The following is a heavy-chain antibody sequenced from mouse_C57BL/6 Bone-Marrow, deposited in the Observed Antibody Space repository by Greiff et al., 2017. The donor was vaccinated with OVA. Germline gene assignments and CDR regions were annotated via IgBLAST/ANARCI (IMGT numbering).Heavy chain of an antibody. CDR1: GFNIKDYY. CDR3: TSVTTVVATDY. CDR2: IDPEDGDT. D-gene: IGHD1-1*01. J-gene: IGHJ2*01. Sequence: VQLQQSGAELVRPGASVKLSCTASGFNIKDYYMHWVKQRPEQGLEWIGRIDPEDGDTEYAPKFQGKATMTADTSSHTAYLQLSSLTSEDAAVYYCTSVTTVVATDYWGKGTTLTVSS. V-gene: IGHV14-1*01.